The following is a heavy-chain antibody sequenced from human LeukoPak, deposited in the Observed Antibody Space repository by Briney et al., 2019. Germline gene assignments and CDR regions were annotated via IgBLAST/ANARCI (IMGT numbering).Heavy chain of an antibody. V-gene: IGHV1-18*01. D-gene: IGHD3-16*02. CDR1: GYTFTSYG. CDR2: ISAYNGNT. Sequence: ASVKVSCKASGYTFTSYGIRWVRQAPGQRVEWMGWISAYNGNTNYAQKLQGRVTITTDTSTSTAYMELRSLRSDDTAVYYCARDPGYTALDYWGQGTLVTVSS. CDR3: ARDPGYTALDY. J-gene: IGHJ4*02.